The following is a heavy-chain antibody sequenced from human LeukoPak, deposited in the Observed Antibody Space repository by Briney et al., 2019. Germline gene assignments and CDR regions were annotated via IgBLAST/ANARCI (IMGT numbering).Heavy chain of an antibody. J-gene: IGHJ6*03. D-gene: IGHD6-19*01. CDR1: GYTFTSYG. V-gene: IGHV1-18*01. CDR3: ARGGQWAYYYYYMDV. CDR2: ISAYNGNT. Sequence: ASVKVSCKASGYTFTSYGISWVRQAPGQGLEWMGWISAYNGNTNYAQKLQGRVTMTTDTSTSTAYMERRSLRSVDTAVYYCARGGQWAYYYYYMDVWGKGTTVTVSS.